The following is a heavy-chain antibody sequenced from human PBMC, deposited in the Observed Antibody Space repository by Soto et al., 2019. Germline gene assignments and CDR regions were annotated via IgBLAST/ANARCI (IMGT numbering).Heavy chain of an antibody. V-gene: IGHV4-59*01. J-gene: IGHJ4*02. CDR1: GGSISGSY. CDR2: VYYTGST. CDR3: ARSVAVPGAHIDY. Sequence: SETLSLTCSVSGGSISGSYWSWIRQSPGKGLEWLGYVYYTGSTNYSPSLRSRVSISVDTSKNEFSLGLSSVTAADTAVYFCARSVAVPGAHIDYWGQGTLVTVSS. D-gene: IGHD6-19*01.